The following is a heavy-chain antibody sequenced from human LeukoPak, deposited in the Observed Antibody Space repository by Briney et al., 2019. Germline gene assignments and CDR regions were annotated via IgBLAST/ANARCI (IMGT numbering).Heavy chain of an antibody. CDR2: IYYSGST. J-gene: IGHJ4*02. D-gene: IGHD3-9*01. Sequence: SETLSLTCTVSGGSISSYYWSWIRQPPGKGLEWIGYIYYSGSTNYNPSLKSRVTISVDTSKNQFSLKLSSVTAADTAVYYCARSSPYYDIEYYFDYWGQGTLVTVSS. CDR1: GGSISSYY. CDR3: ARSSPYYDIEYYFDY. V-gene: IGHV4-59*08.